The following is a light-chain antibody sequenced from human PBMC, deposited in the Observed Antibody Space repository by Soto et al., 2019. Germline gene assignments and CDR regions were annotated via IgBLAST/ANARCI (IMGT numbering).Light chain of an antibody. CDR3: MKGSHWPKT. CDR1: QSLVDSDGNSY. V-gene: IGKV2-30*01. Sequence: DVVMTQSPLSLPVTLGQPASISCRSSQSLVDSDGNSYLSWFQQGPGQSPRRLIYQVSNRDSGVPDRLVGSGSGTDFTLKISRVEAEDVGIYYCMKGSHWPKTFGQGTKVEI. J-gene: IGKJ1*01. CDR2: QVS.